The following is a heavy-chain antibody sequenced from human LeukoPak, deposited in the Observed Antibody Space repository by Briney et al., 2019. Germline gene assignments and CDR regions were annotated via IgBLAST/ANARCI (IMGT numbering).Heavy chain of an antibody. D-gene: IGHD5-12*01. CDR3: ARVISGYDTFDI. CDR2: ISYSGST. V-gene: IGHV4-59*01. CDR1: VDFISSYV. J-gene: IGHJ3*02. Sequence: SETLSLTCTVSVDFISSYVWNWIRQPPGKGLEWIEYISYSGSTDYNPSLKSRVTISVETSKNQFSLRLSSVTAADTAVYYCARVISGYDTFDIWGHGTMVTVSS.